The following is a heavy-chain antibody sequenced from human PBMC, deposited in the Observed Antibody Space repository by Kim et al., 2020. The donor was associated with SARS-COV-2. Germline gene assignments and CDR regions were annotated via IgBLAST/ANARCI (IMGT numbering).Heavy chain of an antibody. CDR2: ISGSGGST. D-gene: IGHD6-13*01. Sequence: GGSLRLSCAASGFTFSSYAMSWVRQAPGKGLEWVSAISGSGGSTYYPDSVKGRFTISRDNSKNTLYLQMNSLRAEDTAVYYCAKDFGGVAAAGHFQHWGQGTLVTVSS. J-gene: IGHJ1*01. V-gene: IGHV3-23*01. CDR1: GFTFSSYA. CDR3: AKDFGGVAAAGHFQH.